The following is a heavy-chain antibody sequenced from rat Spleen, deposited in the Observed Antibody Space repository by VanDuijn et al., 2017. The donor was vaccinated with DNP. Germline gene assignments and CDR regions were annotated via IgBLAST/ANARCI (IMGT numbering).Heavy chain of an antibody. J-gene: IGHJ4*01. Sequence: VQLKESGPGLVQPSQTLSLTCTVSGFSLTSYTVSWVRQVPKKGLEWVASISSEGSYTYYRDSVKGRFTISRDNAKSTLYLQMDSLRSEETATYYCARHGEVPSRYAMDAWGQGTSVTVSS. CDR3: ARHGEVPSRYAMDA. CDR2: ISSEGSYT. CDR1: GFSLTSYT. V-gene: IGHV5-7*01. D-gene: IGHD1-5*01.